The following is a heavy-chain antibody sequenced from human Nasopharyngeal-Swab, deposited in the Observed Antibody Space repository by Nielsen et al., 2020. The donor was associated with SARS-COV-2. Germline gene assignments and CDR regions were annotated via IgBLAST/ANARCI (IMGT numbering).Heavy chain of an antibody. CDR2: ISYDGSNK. Sequence: GESLKISCAASGFTFSSYGMHWVRQAPGKGLEWVAVISYDGSNKYYADSVKGRFTISRDNSKNTLYLQMSSLRAEDTAVYYCVKADRYYDILTGYPLTDYYYYGMDVWGQGTTVTVSS. CDR3: VKADRYYDILTGYPLTDYYYYGMDV. J-gene: IGHJ6*02. CDR1: GFTFSSYG. D-gene: IGHD3-9*01. V-gene: IGHV3-30*18.